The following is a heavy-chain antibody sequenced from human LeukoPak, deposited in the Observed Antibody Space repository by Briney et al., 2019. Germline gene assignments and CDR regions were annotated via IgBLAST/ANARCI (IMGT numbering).Heavy chain of an antibody. Sequence: GGSLRLSCAASGFTFSTYDMHWVRQVTGKGLEWVSAIGAGEDTYYLGSVKGRFTISRENAKNVLYLQMGGLRVEDTAVYYCVREIRETVITRHYYYGIDVWGQGTTVTVSS. CDR2: IGAGEDT. V-gene: IGHV3-13*04. CDR3: VREIRETVITRHYYYGIDV. D-gene: IGHD1-7*01. CDR1: GFTFSTYD. J-gene: IGHJ6*02.